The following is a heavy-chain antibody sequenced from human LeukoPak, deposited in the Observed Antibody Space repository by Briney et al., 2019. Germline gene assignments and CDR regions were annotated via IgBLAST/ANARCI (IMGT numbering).Heavy chain of an antibody. J-gene: IGHJ5*02. CDR3: ARTYVTSARFDP. V-gene: IGHV4-31*03. D-gene: IGHD2-21*02. CDR2: IHYTGST. CDR1: GGSISSGGYY. Sequence: SQTLSLTCTVSGGSISSGGYYWSWIRQHPGKGLEWIGYIHYTGSTYYNASLKSRVTISVDTSKNQFSLKLSSVTAADTAVYYCARTYVTSARFDPWGQGTLVTVSS.